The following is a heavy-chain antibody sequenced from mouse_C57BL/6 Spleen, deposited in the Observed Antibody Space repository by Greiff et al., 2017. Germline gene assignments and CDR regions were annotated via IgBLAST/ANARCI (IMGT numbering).Heavy chain of an antibody. V-gene: IGHV1-55*01. CDR2: IYPGSGST. Sequence: QVQLQQPGAELVKPGASVKMSCKASGYTFTSYWITWVKQRPGQGLEWIGDIYPGSGSTNYNEKFKSKATLTVDTSSSTAYMQLSRLTSEDSAVYCCARGGGFYSNPYFDYWGQGTTLTVSS. J-gene: IGHJ2*01. D-gene: IGHD2-5*01. CDR3: ARGGGFYSNPYFDY. CDR1: GYTFTSYW.